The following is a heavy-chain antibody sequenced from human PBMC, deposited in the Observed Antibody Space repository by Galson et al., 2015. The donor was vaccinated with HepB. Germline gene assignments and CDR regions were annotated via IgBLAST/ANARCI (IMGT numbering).Heavy chain of an antibody. CDR1: GYTFTSYY. CDR3: AREAIHGYTNYFDY. V-gene: IGHV1-46*01. CDR2: INPSGGST. Sequence: QSGAEVKKPGESLRISCKASGYTFTSYYIHWVRQAPGQGLEWMGIINPSGGSTTYAQMFQGRVTMTRDTSTSTVYMELSSLRSEDTAVYYCAREAIHGYTNYFDYWGQGTLVTVSS. D-gene: IGHD5-24*01. J-gene: IGHJ4*02.